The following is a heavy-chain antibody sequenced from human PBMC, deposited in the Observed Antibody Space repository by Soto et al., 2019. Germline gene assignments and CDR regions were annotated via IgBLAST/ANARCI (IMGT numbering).Heavy chain of an antibody. V-gene: IGHV3-30*18. CDR3: AKDRLFGDPFSDYYYMDV. D-gene: IGHD2-21*02. CDR1: GFIFSSCG. Sequence: QVQLVESGGGVVQPGRSLRLSCAVSGFIFSSCGMHWVRQAPGKGLEWVAVISYDGSNKYYSYSVKGRFTISRDNSKNTLYLQMNGLRAEDTAQYYCAKDRLFGDPFSDYYYMDVWGKGTTVTVSS. J-gene: IGHJ6*03. CDR2: ISYDGSNK.